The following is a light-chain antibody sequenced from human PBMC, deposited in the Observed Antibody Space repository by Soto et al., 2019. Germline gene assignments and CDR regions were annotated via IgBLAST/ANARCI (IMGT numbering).Light chain of an antibody. V-gene: IGLV2-14*02. CDR2: EVN. Sequence: QSALTQPASVSGSPGQSITISCTGTSSNVGSYKLVSWYQQHPGKAPKLMIFEVNKRPSGVPDRFSGSKSGTSASLAISGLQSEDEANYYCASWDDSLYGVIFGGGTKLTVL. J-gene: IGLJ2*01. CDR1: SSNVGSYKL. CDR3: ASWDDSLYGVI.